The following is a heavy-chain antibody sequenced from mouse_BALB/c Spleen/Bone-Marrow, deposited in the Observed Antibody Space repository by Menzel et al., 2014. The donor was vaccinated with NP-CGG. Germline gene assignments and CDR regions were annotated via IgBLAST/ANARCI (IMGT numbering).Heavy chain of an antibody. J-gene: IGHJ4*01. CDR3: AREPHYYAMDY. Sequence: VKLVESGPGLVSPSQSLSITCTVSGFSLTGYGVNWVRQPPGKGLEWLGMIWGDGSTDYNSALKSRLSISKDSSKSQVFLKMNSLQTDDTARYYCAREPHYYAMDYWGQGTSVTVSS. V-gene: IGHV2-6-7*01. CDR1: GFSLTGYG. CDR2: IWGDGST.